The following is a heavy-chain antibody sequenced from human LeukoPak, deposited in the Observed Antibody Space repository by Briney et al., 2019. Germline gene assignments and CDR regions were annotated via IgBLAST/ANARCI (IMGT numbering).Heavy chain of an antibody. V-gene: IGHV3-13*01. CDR1: GFTFSNYD. D-gene: IGHD6-19*01. CDR2: IGTAGDI. Sequence: GGSLRLSCAASGFTFSNYDMHWVRQATGKGLEWVSGIGTAGDIYYPGSVKGRFTISRDNAKNSLYLQMNSLRAEDTAVYYCARDEKWLPESWGQGTLVTVSS. CDR3: ARDEKWLPES. J-gene: IGHJ5*02.